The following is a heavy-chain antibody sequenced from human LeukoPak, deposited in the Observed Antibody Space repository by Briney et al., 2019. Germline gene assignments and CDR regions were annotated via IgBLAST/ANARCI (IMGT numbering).Heavy chain of an antibody. CDR2: IYSGGST. CDR3: ARPWGESDDAFDI. V-gene: IGHV3-66*04. Sequence: GGSLRLSCAASGFTVSSNYMSWVRQAPGKGLEWVSVIYSGGSTYYADSVKGRFTISRDNSKNTLYLQMNSLRAEDTAVYYCARPWGESDDAFDIWGQGTMVTVSS. CDR1: GFTVSSNY. D-gene: IGHD7-27*01. J-gene: IGHJ3*02.